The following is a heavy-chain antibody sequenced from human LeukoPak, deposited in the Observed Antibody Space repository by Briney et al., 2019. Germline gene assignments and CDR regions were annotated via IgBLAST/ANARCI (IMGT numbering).Heavy chain of an antibody. J-gene: IGHJ4*02. Sequence: SETLSLTCTVSGGSISSYYWSWIRQPPGKGLEWIGYIYYSGSTNYNPSLKSRVTISVDTSKNQFSLKLSSVTVADTAVYYCARVAADYYFDCWGQGTLVTVSS. V-gene: IGHV4-59*01. CDR3: ARVAADYYFDC. CDR1: GGSISSYY. CDR2: IYYSGST. D-gene: IGHD6-13*01.